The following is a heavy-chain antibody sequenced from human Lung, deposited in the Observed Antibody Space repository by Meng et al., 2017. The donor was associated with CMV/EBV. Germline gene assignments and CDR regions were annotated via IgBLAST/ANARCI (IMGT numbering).Heavy chain of an antibody. CDR2: IYDSGST. V-gene: IGHV4-39*01. J-gene: IGHJ5*02. CDR1: GGSISSSSYY. CDR3: ARTSSSGLTPFDP. Sequence: SXTLSLTCTVSGGSISSSSYYWGWIRQPPGKGLEWIGSIYDSGSTYYNPSLKSRVTISVDTSKNQFSLKLSSVTAADTAVYYCARTSSSGLTPFDPWGQGTXVTVSS. D-gene: IGHD6-19*01.